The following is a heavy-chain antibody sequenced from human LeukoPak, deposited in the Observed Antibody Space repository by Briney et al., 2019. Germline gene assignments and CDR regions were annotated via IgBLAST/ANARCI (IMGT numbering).Heavy chain of an antibody. CDR2: ITDSGAAT. J-gene: IGHJ4*02. V-gene: IGHV3-23*01. CDR1: GLILSNYA. Sequence: GRSLRLFRAASGLILSNYAMSWVRQARGKGLEWGSSITDSGAATYYADSEKGRFTISRDNSENTLYLQLNSLGAEDTAVYYCAKIAPWGAVTTTDGFDYWGQGTLVTVSS. D-gene: IGHD4-17*01. CDR3: AKIAPWGAVTTTDGFDY.